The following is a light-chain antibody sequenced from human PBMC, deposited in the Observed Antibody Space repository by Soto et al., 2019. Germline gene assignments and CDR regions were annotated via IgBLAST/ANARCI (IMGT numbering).Light chain of an antibody. J-gene: IGKJ1*01. CDR3: QQSYSTPQT. Sequence: DIQMTQSPSSLSASVGDRVTITCRASQSITRHLNWYQQKPGKAPRLLIYSASSLQSGVPSQFSGSGSGTDFILTISSLQPEDFTTYYCQQSYSTPQTFGRGTKVDIK. CDR2: SAS. V-gene: IGKV1-39*01. CDR1: QSITRH.